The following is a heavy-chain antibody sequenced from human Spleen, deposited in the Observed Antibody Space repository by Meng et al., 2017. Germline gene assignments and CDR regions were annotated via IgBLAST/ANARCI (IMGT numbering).Heavy chain of an antibody. V-gene: IGHV1-18*01. CDR2: ISAYNGNT. Sequence: ASVKVSCKASGYTFTSYGISWVRQAPGQGLEWMGWISAYNGNTNYAQKLQGRVTMTTDTSTSTAYMELRSLRSDDTAVYYCVRISLLRIWDDAFDIWGQGTMVTVSS. J-gene: IGHJ3*02. D-gene: IGHD2-15*01. CDR3: VRISLLRIWDDAFDI. CDR1: GYTFTSYG.